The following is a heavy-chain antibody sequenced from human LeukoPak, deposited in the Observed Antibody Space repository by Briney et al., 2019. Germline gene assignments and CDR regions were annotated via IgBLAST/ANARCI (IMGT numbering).Heavy chain of an antibody. D-gene: IGHD4-17*01. CDR1: VGTFSSYA. CDR2: IIPILGIA. Sequence: GASVKVSCKASVGTFSSYAISWVRQAPAQGLEWMGRIIPILGIANYAQKFQGRVTIIADKSTSTAYMELSSLRSEDTAVYYCARGGGYGDYVHDYWGQGTLVTVSS. V-gene: IGHV1-69*10. J-gene: IGHJ4*02. CDR3: ARGGGYGDYVHDY.